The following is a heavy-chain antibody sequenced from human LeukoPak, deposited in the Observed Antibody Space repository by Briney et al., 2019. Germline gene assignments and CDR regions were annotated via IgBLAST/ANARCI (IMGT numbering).Heavy chain of an antibody. CDR2: ISGSGGST. Sequence: GGSLRLSCAASGFTFSSYAMSWVRQAPGKGLEWVSAISGSGGSTYYADSVKGRFTISRDNSKNTLYLQMNSLRAEDTAVYYCAKTPRVVAATPDAFDIWGQGTMVTVSS. V-gene: IGHV3-23*01. D-gene: IGHD2-15*01. CDR1: GFTFSSYA. CDR3: AKTPRVVAATPDAFDI. J-gene: IGHJ3*02.